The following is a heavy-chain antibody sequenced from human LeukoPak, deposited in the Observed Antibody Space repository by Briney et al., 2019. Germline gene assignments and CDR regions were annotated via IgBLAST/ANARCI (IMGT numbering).Heavy chain of an antibody. V-gene: IGHV4-39*07. CDR3: ASQLYYYYYMDV. Sequence: PPETLSLTCTVSGGSISSSSYYWGWIRQPPGKGLEWIGSIYYSGSTYYNPSLKSRVTISVDTSKNQFSLKLSSVTAADTAVYYCASQLYYYYYMDVWGKGTTVTVSS. CDR1: GGSISSSSYY. D-gene: IGHD5-24*01. J-gene: IGHJ6*03. CDR2: IYYSGST.